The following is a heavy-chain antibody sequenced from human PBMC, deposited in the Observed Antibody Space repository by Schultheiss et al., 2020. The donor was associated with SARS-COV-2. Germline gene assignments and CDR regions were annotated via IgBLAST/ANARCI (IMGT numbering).Heavy chain of an antibody. CDR3: ARGRALDYYYYYGMDV. CDR1: GGTFSSYA. J-gene: IGHJ6*02. V-gene: IGHV1-69*13. D-gene: IGHD3-10*01. Sequence: SVKVSCKASGGTFSSYAISWVRQAPGQWLEWMGGIIPIFGTANYAQKFQGRVTITADESTSTAYMELSSLRSEDTAVYYCARGRALDYYYYYGMDVWGQGTTVTVSS. CDR2: IIPIFGTA.